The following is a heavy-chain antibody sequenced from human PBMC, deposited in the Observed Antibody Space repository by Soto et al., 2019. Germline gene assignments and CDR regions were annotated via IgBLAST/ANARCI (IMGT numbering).Heavy chain of an antibody. D-gene: IGHD3-16*01. CDR2: ISAYNGNT. J-gene: IGHJ6*03. Sequence: ASVKVSCKASGYTFTSYGISWVRQAPGQGLEWMGWISAYNGNTNYAQKLQGRVTMTTDTSTSTAYMELRSLRSDDTAVYYCARGDAALGYYYYYMDVWGKGTTVTVSS. CDR3: ARGDAALGYYYYYMDV. V-gene: IGHV1-18*01. CDR1: GYTFTSYG.